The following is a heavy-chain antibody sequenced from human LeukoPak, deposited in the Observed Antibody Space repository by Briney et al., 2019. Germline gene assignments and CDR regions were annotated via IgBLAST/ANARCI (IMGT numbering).Heavy chain of an antibody. J-gene: IGHJ3*01. CDR2: IKEDGSQK. CDR1: GFTFRSYW. D-gene: IGHD1-26*01. Sequence: GGSLRLSCAASGFTFRSYWMTWVRQAPGKVLEWVANIKEDGSQKYYVDSVQGRFTISRDNAKNSLYLHMDSLRAEDRAVYYCARIISGIYYGDAFDVWGQGTIVTVSS. CDR3: ARIISGIYYGDAFDV. V-gene: IGHV3-7*01.